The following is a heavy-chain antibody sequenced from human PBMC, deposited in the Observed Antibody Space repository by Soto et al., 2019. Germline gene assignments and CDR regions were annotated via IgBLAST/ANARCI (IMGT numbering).Heavy chain of an antibody. D-gene: IGHD6-19*01. CDR2: ISAYNGNT. J-gene: IGHJ4*02. Sequence: GAPGKVSCKASCFTFSSYGISWGRQGPGQGLEWMGWISAYNGNTNYAQKLQGRVTMTTDTSTSTAYMELRSLRSDDTAVYYCARDGSIAVAGTHFDYWGQGTLVTVSS. CDR1: CFTFSSYG. V-gene: IGHV1-18*04. CDR3: ARDGSIAVAGTHFDY.